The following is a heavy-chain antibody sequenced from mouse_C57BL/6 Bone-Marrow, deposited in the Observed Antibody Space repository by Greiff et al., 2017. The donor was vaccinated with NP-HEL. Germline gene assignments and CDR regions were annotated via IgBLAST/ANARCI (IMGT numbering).Heavy chain of an antibody. Sequence: EVQRVESGGGLVQPGGSMKLSCAASGFTFSDAWMDWVRQSPEKGLEWVAEIRNKANNHATYYAESVKGRFTISRDDSKSSVYLQMNSLRAEDTGIYYCTRGLRLPFDYWGQGTTLTVSS. J-gene: IGHJ2*01. V-gene: IGHV6-6*01. D-gene: IGHD3-2*02. CDR2: IRNKANNHAT. CDR3: TRGLRLPFDY. CDR1: GFTFSDAW.